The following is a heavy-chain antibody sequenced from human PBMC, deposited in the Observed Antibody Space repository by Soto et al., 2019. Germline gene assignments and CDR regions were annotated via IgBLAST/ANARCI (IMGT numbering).Heavy chain of an antibody. D-gene: IGHD1-26*01. Sequence: QVQLVQSGAEVKKPGASVKVSCKASGYTFTSYGISWVRQAPGQGLEWMGWISAYNGNTNYAQKLQGRVTMTTDTAPSTADMELRSLRSDDTAVYYCAREREGAMIDYWGQGTLVTVSS. CDR1: GYTFTSYG. V-gene: IGHV1-18*01. CDR3: AREREGAMIDY. J-gene: IGHJ4*02. CDR2: ISAYNGNT.